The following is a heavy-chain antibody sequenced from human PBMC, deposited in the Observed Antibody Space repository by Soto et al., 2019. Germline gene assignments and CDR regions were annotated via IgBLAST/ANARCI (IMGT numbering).Heavy chain of an antibody. Sequence: GGSLRLSCAASGFTFSSYAMSWVRQAPGKGLEWVSAISGSGGSTYYADSVKGRFTISRDNSKNTLYLQMNSLRAEDTAVYYCAKDSRYYYDSSGYLGYWGQGTLVTVSS. CDR1: GFTFSSYA. V-gene: IGHV3-23*01. J-gene: IGHJ4*02. D-gene: IGHD3-22*01. CDR2: ISGSGGST. CDR3: AKDSRYYYDSSGYLGY.